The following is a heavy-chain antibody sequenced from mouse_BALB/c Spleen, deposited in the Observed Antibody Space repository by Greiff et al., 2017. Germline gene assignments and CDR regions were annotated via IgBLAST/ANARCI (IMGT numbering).Heavy chain of an antibody. CDR2: ISSGSSTI. V-gene: IGHV5-17*02. CDR1: GFTFSSFG. CDR3: ARYYGNYVTSHYFDY. D-gene: IGHD2-1*01. J-gene: IGHJ2*01. Sequence: EVKVVESGGGLVQPGGSRKLSCAASGFTFSSFGMHWVRQAPEKGLEWVAYISSGSSTINYADTVKGRFTFSRDNPKNTLFLQMTSLRSEDTAMYYCARYYGNYVTSHYFDYWGQGTTLTVSS.